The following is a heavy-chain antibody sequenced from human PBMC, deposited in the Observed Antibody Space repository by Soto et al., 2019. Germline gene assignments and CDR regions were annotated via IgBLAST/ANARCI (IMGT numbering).Heavy chain of an antibody. V-gene: IGHV4-30-4*01. J-gene: IGHJ5*02. CDR2: IYYSGST. CDR3: ARKPIVLVPAATPWFDP. CDR1: GGSISSGDYY. D-gene: IGHD2-2*02. Sequence: PSETLSLTCTVSGGSISSGDYYWSWIRQPPGKGLEWIGYIYYSGSTYYNPSLKSRVTISVDTSKNQFSLKLSSVTAADTAVYYCARKPIVLVPAATPWFDPWGQGTLVTVSS.